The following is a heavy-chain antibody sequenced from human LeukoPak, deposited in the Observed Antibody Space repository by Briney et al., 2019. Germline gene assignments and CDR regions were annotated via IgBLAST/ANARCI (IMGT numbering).Heavy chain of an antibody. D-gene: IGHD6-13*01. CDR2: INPNSGGT. J-gene: IGHJ4*02. CDR1: GYTFTGYY. CDR3: AREYTVRQQLVLGY. Sequence: GASVKVSCKASGYTFTGYYMHWVRQAPVQGLEWMGWINPNSGGTNYAQKFQGRVTMTRDTSISTAYMELSRLSSDDTAVYYCAREYTVRQQLVLGYWGQGTLVTVSS. V-gene: IGHV1-2*02.